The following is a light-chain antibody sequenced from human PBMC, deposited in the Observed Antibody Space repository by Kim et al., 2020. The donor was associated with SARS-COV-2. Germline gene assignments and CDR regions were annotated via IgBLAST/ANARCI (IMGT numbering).Light chain of an antibody. V-gene: IGLV4-69*01. J-gene: IGLJ3*02. Sequence: QLVLTQSPSASASLGASVKLTCTLSSGQSRYAIAWHQQQPEKGPRYLMKINSDGSHSKGDGIPDRFSGSSSGAERYLTISSLQSEDEADYYCQTWGTGIWVFGGGTKVTVL. CDR3: QTWGTGIWV. CDR1: SGQSRYA. CDR2: INSDGSH.